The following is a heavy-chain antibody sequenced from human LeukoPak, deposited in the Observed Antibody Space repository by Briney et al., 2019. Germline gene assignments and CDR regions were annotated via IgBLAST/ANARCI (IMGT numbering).Heavy chain of an antibody. V-gene: IGHV1-3*04. CDR1: GYTFTSYA. Sequence: GASVKVSCKASGYTFTSYAMHWVRQAPGQRLEWMGWINTGYGTTKYSQKFQGRVTITRDTSASTAYMELSSLRSEDTAVYYCARGSQWLVDYWGQGTLVTVSS. J-gene: IGHJ4*02. D-gene: IGHD6-19*01. CDR2: INTGYGTT. CDR3: ARGSQWLVDY.